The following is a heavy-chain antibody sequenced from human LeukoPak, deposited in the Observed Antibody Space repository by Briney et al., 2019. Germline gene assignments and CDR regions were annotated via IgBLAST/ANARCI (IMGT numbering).Heavy chain of an antibody. CDR3: ARSGGAPPYYYYGMDV. V-gene: IGHV1-18*01. Sequence: ASVKVSCKASGGTFSSYAISWVRQAPGQGLEWMGWISAYNGNTNYAQKLQGRVTMTTDTSTSTAYMELRSLRSDDTAVYYCARSGGAPPYYYYGMDVWGQGATVTVSS. D-gene: IGHD1-26*01. CDR1: GGTFSSYA. J-gene: IGHJ6*02. CDR2: ISAYNGNT.